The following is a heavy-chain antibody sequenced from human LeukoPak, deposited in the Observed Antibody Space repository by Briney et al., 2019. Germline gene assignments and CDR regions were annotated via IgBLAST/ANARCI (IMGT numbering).Heavy chain of an antibody. J-gene: IGHJ4*02. CDR1: GFTFSTYT. V-gene: IGHV3-21*01. CDR2: ISSGSGHI. D-gene: IGHD6-19*01. Sequence: GGSLRLSCAASGFTFSTYTMNWVRQAPGKGLEWVSSISSGSGHIYYADSMKGRFTISRDNAKSSLYLQMNSLRAEDTAVYYCARFLTVAVVPQRVDCWGQGTLVTVSS. CDR3: ARFLTVAVVPQRVDC.